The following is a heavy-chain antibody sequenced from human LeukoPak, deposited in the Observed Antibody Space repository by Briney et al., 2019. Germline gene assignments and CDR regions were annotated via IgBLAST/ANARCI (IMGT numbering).Heavy chain of an antibody. V-gene: IGHV3-23*01. CDR1: EFTFSSCA. Sequence: GGSLRLSCAASEFTFSSCAMSWVRQAPGEGLEWVSVISGSGGSTYYADSVKGRFTISRDNSKNTLYLQMNSLRAEDTAVYYCANARGRDGYKDELDYWGQGTLVTVSS. D-gene: IGHD5-24*01. CDR3: ANARGRDGYKDELDY. CDR2: ISGSGGST. J-gene: IGHJ4*02.